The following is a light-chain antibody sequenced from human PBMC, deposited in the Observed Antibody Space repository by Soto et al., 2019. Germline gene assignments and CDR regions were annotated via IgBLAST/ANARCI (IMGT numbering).Light chain of an antibody. CDR3: LSKTSSISYV. CDR2: EVS. Sequence: QSVLAQPASVSGSPGQSITISCTGTTSDVGGYNYVSWYQQHPGKVPKLLIHEVSNRPSGVSNRFSGSKSGNTASLTIFGLQAEDKADYYCLSKTSSISYVFGTGTKATVL. CDR1: TSDVGGYNY. J-gene: IGLJ1*01. V-gene: IGLV2-14*01.